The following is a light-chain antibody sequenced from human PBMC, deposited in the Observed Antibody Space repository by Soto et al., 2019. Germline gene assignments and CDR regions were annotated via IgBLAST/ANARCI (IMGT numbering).Light chain of an antibody. J-gene: IGLJ2*01. CDR2: EVS. V-gene: IGLV2-14*01. CDR3: SSYTSSNSFL. Sequence: QSVLTQPASVSGSVGQSITISCTGSSSDIGDYGYVSWYQQHPGKAPKLMIFEVSNRPSGVSNRFSGSKSGNTDSLTISGLQAEDEADYYCSSYTSSNSFLFGGGTKLTVL. CDR1: SSDIGDYGY.